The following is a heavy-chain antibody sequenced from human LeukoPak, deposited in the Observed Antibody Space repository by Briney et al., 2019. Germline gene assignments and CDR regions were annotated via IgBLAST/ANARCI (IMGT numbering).Heavy chain of an antibody. D-gene: IGHD1-14*01. CDR1: GFTFSSHW. Sequence: GGSLRLSCAASGFTFSSHWMHWVRQVPGKGLVWVSRINGDGRRITYADSVKGRFTISRDNAKNTLFLQMDSLRAEDTALYYCARDRPDGRTSFDYWGLGTLVTISS. CDR2: INGDGRRI. V-gene: IGHV3-74*03. J-gene: IGHJ4*02. CDR3: ARDRPDGRTSFDY.